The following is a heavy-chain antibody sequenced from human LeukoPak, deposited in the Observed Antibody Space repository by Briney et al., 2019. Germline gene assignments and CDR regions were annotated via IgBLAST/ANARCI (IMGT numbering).Heavy chain of an antibody. CDR2: IHSSGST. V-gene: IGHV3-53*01. D-gene: IGHD2-21*01. CDR1: GFSVSSNY. CDR3: ARDRPTGASRVFVVQ. Sequence: GGSLRLSCAASGFSVSSNYMNWVRQTPGKGLEWVSIIHSSGSTFYADSVKGRFTVSRDDSKNTVYLQMNSLRGEDTAIYYCARDRPTGASRVFVVQWGQGTPVTVSS. J-gene: IGHJ4*02.